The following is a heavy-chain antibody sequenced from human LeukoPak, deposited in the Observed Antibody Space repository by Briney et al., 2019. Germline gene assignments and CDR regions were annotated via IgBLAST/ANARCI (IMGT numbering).Heavy chain of an antibody. CDR2: IYYSGST. J-gene: IGHJ3*02. V-gene: IGHV4-39*01. D-gene: IGHD3-22*01. CDR3: ARPRYYDSPGAFDI. Sequence: SETLSLTCSVAGGSISSSNYNWGWIRQPPGKGLEWIGSIYYSGSTYYNPSLKSRVTISVDTSKNQFSLKLSSVTAADTAVYYCARPRYYDSPGAFDIWGQGTMVTVSS. CDR1: GGSISSSNYN.